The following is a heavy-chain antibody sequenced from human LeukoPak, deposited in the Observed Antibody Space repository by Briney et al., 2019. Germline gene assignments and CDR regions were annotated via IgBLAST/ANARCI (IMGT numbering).Heavy chain of an antibody. V-gene: IGHV3-30*03. J-gene: IGHJ4*02. Sequence: PGGSLRLSCAASGFTFSDYYMSWIRQAPGKGLEWVAVISYDGSNKYYADSVKGRFTISRDNSKNTLYLQMNSLRAEDTAVYYCARAGNSGSYWRTYFDYWGQGTLVTASS. CDR3: ARAGNSGSYWRTYFDY. CDR1: GFTFSDYY. D-gene: IGHD1-26*01. CDR2: ISYDGSNK.